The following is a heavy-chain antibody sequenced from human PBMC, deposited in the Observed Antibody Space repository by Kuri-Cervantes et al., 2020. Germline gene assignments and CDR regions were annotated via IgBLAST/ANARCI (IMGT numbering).Heavy chain of an antibody. CDR3: ARDLPPSS. Sequence: GESLKISCAASGFTFSSFGMHWVRQAPGKGPEWVSGISWNSGSIGYADSVKGRFTISRDNAKNSLYLQMNSLRAEDTAVYSCARDLPPSSWGQGTLVTVSS. CDR1: GFTFSSFG. CDR2: ISWNSGSI. J-gene: IGHJ5*02. V-gene: IGHV3-48*04.